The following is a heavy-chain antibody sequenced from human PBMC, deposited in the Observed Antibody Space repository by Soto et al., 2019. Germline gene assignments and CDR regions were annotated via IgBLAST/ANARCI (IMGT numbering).Heavy chain of an antibody. V-gene: IGHV1-69*01. D-gene: IGHD3-22*01. Sequence: QVQLVQSGAEVRKPGSSVRVSCKASGGSFNRHTISWVRQAPGPGLEWMGGIIPIFGTANHAQKFQGRVTIIADESTSTVYTELSSLRSDDTAIYYCARGWGYDSTDYYYAYWGQGTLVIVSS. CDR3: ARGWGYDSTDYYYAY. J-gene: IGHJ4*02. CDR1: GGSFNRHT. CDR2: IIPIFGTA.